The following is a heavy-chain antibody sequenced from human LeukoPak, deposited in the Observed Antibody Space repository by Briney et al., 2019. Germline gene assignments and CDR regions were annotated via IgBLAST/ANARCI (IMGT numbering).Heavy chain of an antibody. CDR3: ARDAGNSGYGMDV. D-gene: IGHD6-19*01. CDR2: INSVNSII. V-gene: IGHV3-48*02. J-gene: IGHJ6*02. Sequence: QSGGSLRLSCAASGFAFSTFAMTWVRQAPGKGLEWISYINSVNSIIYYADSVKGRFTISRDSAKNSLYLQMSSLRDEDTAVYYCARDAGNSGYGMDVWGQGTTVTVSS. CDR1: GFAFSTFA.